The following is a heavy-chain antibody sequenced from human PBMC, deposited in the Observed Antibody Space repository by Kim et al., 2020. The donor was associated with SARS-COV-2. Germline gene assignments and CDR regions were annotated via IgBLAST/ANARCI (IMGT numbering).Heavy chain of an antibody. CDR1: GGTFSSYA. Sequence: SVKVSCKASGGTFSSYAISWVRQAPGQGIEWMGGIIPIFGTANYAQKFQGRVTITADESTSTAYMELSSLRSEDTAVYYCARVGEDSSGWYYFDYWGQGTLVTVSS. J-gene: IGHJ4*02. V-gene: IGHV1-69*13. CDR3: ARVGEDSSGWYYFDY. D-gene: IGHD6-19*01. CDR2: IIPIFGTA.